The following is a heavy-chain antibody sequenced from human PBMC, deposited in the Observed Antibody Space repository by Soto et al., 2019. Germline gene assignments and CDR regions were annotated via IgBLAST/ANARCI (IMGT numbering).Heavy chain of an antibody. Sequence: SETLSLTCTVSGGSISSSSYYWGWIRQPPGKWLEWIGSIYYSGSTYYNPSLKSRVTISVDTSKNQFSLKLSSVTAADTAVYYCARHSTDYYDSSGYPNDAFDIWGQGTMVTV. CDR3: ARHSTDYYDSSGYPNDAFDI. CDR1: GGSISSSSYY. D-gene: IGHD3-22*01. CDR2: IYYSGST. J-gene: IGHJ3*02. V-gene: IGHV4-39*01.